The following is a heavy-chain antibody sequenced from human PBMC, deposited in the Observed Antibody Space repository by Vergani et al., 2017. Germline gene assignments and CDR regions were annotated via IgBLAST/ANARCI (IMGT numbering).Heavy chain of an antibody. Sequence: QVQLQESGPGLVKPSETLSLTCAVSGYSISSGYYWGWIRQPPGKGLELIGSIYHSGSTYYNPSLKSRVTISVDTSKNQCSLKLSSVTAADTAVYSCARHKINWNAFGYWGQGTLVTVSS. D-gene: IGHD1-1*01. J-gene: IGHJ4*02. V-gene: IGHV4-38-2*01. CDR3: ARHKINWNAFGY. CDR2: IYHSGST. CDR1: GYSISSGYY.